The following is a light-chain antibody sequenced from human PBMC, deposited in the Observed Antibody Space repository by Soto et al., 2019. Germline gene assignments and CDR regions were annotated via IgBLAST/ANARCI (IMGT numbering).Light chain of an antibody. Sequence: GGRVTIACRASQAVSTWLAWYQQKPGDAPKLLIYAASTLQSGVPSRFSGSGSGTDFTLTIRSLQPEDFATYYCQQSNSFPRTFGAGTKVDIX. CDR1: QAVSTW. J-gene: IGKJ4*01. V-gene: IGKV1-12*01. CDR3: QQSNSFPRT. CDR2: AAS.